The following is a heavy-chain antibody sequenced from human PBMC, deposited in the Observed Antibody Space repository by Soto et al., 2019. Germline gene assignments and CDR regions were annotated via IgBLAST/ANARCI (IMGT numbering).Heavy chain of an antibody. CDR3: ATEDISGVRSFDY. V-gene: IGHV3-48*02. Sequence: GGSLRLSCAASGFTFSAYSVNWVRQAPGKGLEWVSYISSGSKTIYYAESVKGRFTVSRDNARNSQYLQMNSLRDEDTAVYYCATEDISGVRSFDYWGQGTLVTVSS. CDR1: GFTFSAYS. J-gene: IGHJ4*02. CDR2: ISSGSKTI. D-gene: IGHD3-10*01.